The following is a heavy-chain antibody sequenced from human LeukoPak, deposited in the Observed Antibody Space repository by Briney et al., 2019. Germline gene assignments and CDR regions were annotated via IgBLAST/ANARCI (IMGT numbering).Heavy chain of an antibody. J-gene: IGHJ4*02. D-gene: IGHD3-22*01. CDR1: GYTFTSYG. CDR2: ISVYNGNT. V-gene: IGHV1-18*01. Sequence: ASVKVSCKASGYTFTSYGIIWVRRAPGQGLEWMGWISVYNGNTNYAQNLQGRVTITTDTSTSTAYMELRSLRSDDTAVYYCAGDPRAPYYYDTSGYYVDYWGQGTLVTVSS. CDR3: AGDPRAPYYYDTSGYYVDY.